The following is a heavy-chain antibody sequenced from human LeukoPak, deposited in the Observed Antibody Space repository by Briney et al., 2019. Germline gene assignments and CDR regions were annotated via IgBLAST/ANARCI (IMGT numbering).Heavy chain of an antibody. V-gene: IGHV1-18*01. CDR2: ISAYNGNK. CDR3: ARDTVAAMVGYYYYYMDV. D-gene: IGHD5-18*01. J-gene: IGHJ6*03. Sequence: ASVKVSCKASGYTFTNYGISWVRQAPGQGLDWMGWISAYNGNKVYAQELQGRVTMTTDTSTSTAYMELRSLRSDDTAVYYCARDTVAAMVGYYYYYMDVWGKGTTVTVSS. CDR1: GYTFTNYG.